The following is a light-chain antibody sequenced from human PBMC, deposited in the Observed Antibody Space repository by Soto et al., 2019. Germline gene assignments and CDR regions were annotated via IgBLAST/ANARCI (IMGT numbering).Light chain of an antibody. CDR2: EVS. CDR3: CSYAGSSIEV. CDR1: SSDVGSYNL. V-gene: IGLV2-23*02. Sequence: QSALTQPASVSGSPGQSITISCTGTSSDVGSYNLVSWYQQHPGKAPKLMIYEVSKRPSGVSNRFSGSKSGNTASQTISGLQAEDEADYYCCSYAGSSIEVFGGGTKLTVL. J-gene: IGLJ3*02.